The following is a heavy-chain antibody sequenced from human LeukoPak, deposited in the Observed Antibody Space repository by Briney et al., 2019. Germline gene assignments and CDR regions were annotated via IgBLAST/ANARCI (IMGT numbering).Heavy chain of an antibody. V-gene: IGHV3-23*01. CDR3: AKDHYYDSSGYWRRPFDY. D-gene: IGHD3-22*01. CDR2: ISGSGGST. Sequence: GGSLRLSCAASGFTFSSYAMSWVRQAPGKGLEWVSAISGSGGSTHYADSVKGRFTISRDNSKNTLYLQMNSLRAEDTAVYYCAKDHYYDSSGYWRRPFDYWGQGTLVTVSS. CDR1: GFTFSSYA. J-gene: IGHJ4*02.